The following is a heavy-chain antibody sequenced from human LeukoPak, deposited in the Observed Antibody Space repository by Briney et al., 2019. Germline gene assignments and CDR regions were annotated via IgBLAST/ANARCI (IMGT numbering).Heavy chain of an antibody. V-gene: IGHV1-18*04. Sequence: ASVKVSCKASGYTFTGYYMHWVRQAPGQGLEWMGWISAYNGNTNYAQKLQGRVTMTTDTSTSTAYMELRSLRSDDTAVYYCARGGGVVTGEYYFDYWGQGTLVTVSS. CDR1: GYTFTGYY. CDR2: ISAYNGNT. D-gene: IGHD2-21*02. J-gene: IGHJ4*02. CDR3: ARGGGVVTGEYYFDY.